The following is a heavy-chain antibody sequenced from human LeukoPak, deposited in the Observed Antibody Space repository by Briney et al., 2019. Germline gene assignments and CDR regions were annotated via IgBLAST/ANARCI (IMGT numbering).Heavy chain of an antibody. CDR2: IGHSSVDR. J-gene: IGHJ4*02. V-gene: IGHV3-21*01. Sequence: GGSLRLSCAASGFTFYTSTMNWVRQAPEKGREWVASIGHSSVDRYYADSVKGRFTISRDNAKSSLHLQMDGLRAEDTAVYYCVRGDSRDYWGRGTLVTVSS. CDR3: VRGDSRDY. D-gene: IGHD5-12*01. CDR1: GFTFYTST.